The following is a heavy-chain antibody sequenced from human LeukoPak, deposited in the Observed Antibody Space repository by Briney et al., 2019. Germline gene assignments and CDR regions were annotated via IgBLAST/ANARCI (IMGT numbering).Heavy chain of an antibody. Sequence: GGSLRLSCAASGFTFDDYAMHWVRQAPGKGLEWVSLISGDGGGTYYADSVKGRFTISRDNSKNSLYLQMNSLRTEDTALYYCSKEAYCGGDCYSGAFDIWGQGTMVTVS. V-gene: IGHV3-43*02. CDR3: SKEAYCGGDCYSGAFDI. CDR2: ISGDGGGT. J-gene: IGHJ3*02. D-gene: IGHD2-21*02. CDR1: GFTFDDYA.